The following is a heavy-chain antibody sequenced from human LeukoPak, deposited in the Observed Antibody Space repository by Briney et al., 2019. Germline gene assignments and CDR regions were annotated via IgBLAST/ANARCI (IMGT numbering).Heavy chain of an antibody. Sequence: GGSLRLSCAASGLTFSGSAMHWVRQASGKGLEWVGRIRDEANSYATAYAASVKGRFTISRDDSKNTAYLQMNSLKTEDTAVYYCTRRQRGITGTTDYYYMDVWGKGTTVTVSS. J-gene: IGHJ6*03. V-gene: IGHV3-73*01. CDR2: IRDEANSYAT. CDR1: GLTFSGSA. D-gene: IGHD1-7*01. CDR3: TRRQRGITGTTDYYYMDV.